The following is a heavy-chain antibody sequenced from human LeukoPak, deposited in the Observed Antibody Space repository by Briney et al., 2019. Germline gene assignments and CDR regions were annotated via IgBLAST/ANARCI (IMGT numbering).Heavy chain of an antibody. V-gene: IGHV4-34*01. CDR2: INHSGST. J-gene: IGHJ2*01. CDR3: ARQSIAARRLDWYFDL. D-gene: IGHD6-6*01. Sequence: SETLSLTCAVCGGSFSGYYWSWIRQPPGKGLEWIGEINHSGSTNYNPSLKSRVTISVDTSKNQFSLKLSSVTAADTAVYYCARQSIAARRLDWYFDLWGRGTLVTVSS. CDR1: GGSFSGYY.